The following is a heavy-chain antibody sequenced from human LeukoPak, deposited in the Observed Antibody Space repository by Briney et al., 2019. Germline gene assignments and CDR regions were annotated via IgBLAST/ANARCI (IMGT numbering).Heavy chain of an antibody. J-gene: IGHJ4*01. V-gene: IGHV3-15*01. Sequence: GGSLRLSCAVSGLTFSDAWMSWVRQAPGKGLEWVGRILRKTDGGTTDYAGPVKGRFSISRDDSKNTAYLQMNSLKTEDTAVYYCTTDSYDLWGHGTLVIVSS. D-gene: IGHD3/OR15-3a*01. CDR3: TTDSYDL. CDR1: GLTFSDAW. CDR2: ILRKTDGGTT.